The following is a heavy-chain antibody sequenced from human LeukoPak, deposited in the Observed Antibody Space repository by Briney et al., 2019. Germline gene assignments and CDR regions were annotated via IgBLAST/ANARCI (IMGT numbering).Heavy chain of an antibody. CDR1: GGSISSSNW. D-gene: IGHD1-26*01. CDR2: IYHSGST. CDR3: ARRPIVGSTGFYFDP. Sequence: PSETLSLTCAVSGGSISSSNWWSWVRQPPGKGLEWIGEIYHSGSTNYNPSLKSRVTISVDKSKNQFSLKLASLTAADTAVYYCARRPIVGSTGFYFDPWGPGTLVTVSS. J-gene: IGHJ5*02. V-gene: IGHV4-4*02.